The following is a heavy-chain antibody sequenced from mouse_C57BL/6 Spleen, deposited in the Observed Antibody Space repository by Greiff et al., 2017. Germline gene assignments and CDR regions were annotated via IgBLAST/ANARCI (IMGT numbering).Heavy chain of an antibody. CDR2: IYPSDSET. CDR3: ARGDCSSYVGYFDV. D-gene: IGHD1-1*01. V-gene: IGHV1-61*01. Sequence: QVHVKQPGAELVRPGSSVKLSCKASGYTFTSYWMDWVKQRPGQGLEWIGNIYPSDSETHYNQKFKDKATLTVDKSSSTAYMQLSSLTSEDSAVYYCARGDCSSYVGYFDVWGTGTTVTVSS. CDR1: GYTFTSYW. J-gene: IGHJ1*03.